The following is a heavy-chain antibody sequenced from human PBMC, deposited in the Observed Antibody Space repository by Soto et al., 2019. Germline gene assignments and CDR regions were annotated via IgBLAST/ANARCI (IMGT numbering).Heavy chain of an antibody. CDR1: GGPIIIGGYS. CDR3: ARVSGYNYGYSFDY. Sequence: PSGTLSLTCDVSGGPIIIGGYSWSWIRQPPGKGLEWIGYIYHSGTTYYNPSLKSRVIISVDRSKNQFSLKLSSVTAADTAVYYCARVSGYNYGYSFDYWGLGILVTVSS. J-gene: IGHJ4*02. CDR2: IYHSGTT. V-gene: IGHV4-30-2*01. D-gene: IGHD5-18*01.